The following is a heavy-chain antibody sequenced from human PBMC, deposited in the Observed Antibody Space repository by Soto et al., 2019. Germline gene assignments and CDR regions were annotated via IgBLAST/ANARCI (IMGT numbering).Heavy chain of an antibody. CDR3: AKVVEQQLVRCGLDC. J-gene: IGHJ4*02. D-gene: IGHD6-13*01. CDR2: ISSDGSSK. CDR1: GFTFSNYG. V-gene: IGHV3-30*18. Sequence: QVRLVESGGGVVQPGTSLRLSCAASGFTFSNYGMHWVRQAPGKGLDCVASISSDGSSKYYADSVKGRFTISRDNSKNTLNLEMNSLRVEDTAVYYCAKVVEQQLVRCGLDCWGQGTLVTVSS.